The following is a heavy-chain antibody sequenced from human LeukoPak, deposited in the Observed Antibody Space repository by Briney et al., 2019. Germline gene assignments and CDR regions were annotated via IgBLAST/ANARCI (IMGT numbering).Heavy chain of an antibody. V-gene: IGHV4-34*01. CDR3: ARGGEHADYVWGSYRRPPNWFDP. CDR2: INHSGSS. D-gene: IGHD3-16*02. J-gene: IGHJ5*02. CDR1: GGSFSGYY. Sequence: ETLSLTCAVYGGSFSGYYWSWIRQPPGKGLEWMGEINHSGSSNYNPSPNSRGPISVDTSKNHFSLKLSSVTAADTAVYYCARGGEHADYVWGSYRRPPNWFDPWGQGTLVTVSS.